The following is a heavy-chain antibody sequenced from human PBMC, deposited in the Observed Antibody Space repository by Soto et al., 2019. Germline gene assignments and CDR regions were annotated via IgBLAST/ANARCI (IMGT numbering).Heavy chain of an antibody. CDR2: IYYSGST. V-gene: IGHV4-31*03. Sequence: QVQLQESGPGLVKPSQTLSLTCTVSGGSISSGGYYWSWIRQHPGKGLEWIGYIYYSGSTYYNPSLKSRVTIPVDTSKNQFPLKLSSVTAADTAVYYCARGGRRSPGMDVWGQGTTVTVSS. CDR1: GGSISSGGYY. J-gene: IGHJ6*02. CDR3: ARGGRRSPGMDV.